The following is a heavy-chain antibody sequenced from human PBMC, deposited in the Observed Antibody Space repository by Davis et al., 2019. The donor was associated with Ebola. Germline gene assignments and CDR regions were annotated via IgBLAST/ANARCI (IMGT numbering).Heavy chain of an antibody. CDR2: VYYSGST. D-gene: IGHD3-16*01. J-gene: IGHJ4*02. CDR3: ARDPKGAFDY. CDR1: GGSISAYY. V-gene: IGHV4-59*01. Sequence: MPSETLSLTCTVPGGSISAYYWNWIRLTPGKGLEWIGRVYYSGSTDYNPSLESRVIISADVSKNQFSLYLTSVTAADTALYYCARDPKGAFDYWGQGTLVTVSS.